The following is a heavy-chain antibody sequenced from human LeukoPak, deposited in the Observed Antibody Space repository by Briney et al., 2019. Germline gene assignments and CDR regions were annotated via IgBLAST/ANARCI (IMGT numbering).Heavy chain of an antibody. CDR2: ISISGSTI. CDR1: GFTFSSYE. D-gene: IGHD6-19*01. V-gene: IGHV3-48*03. Sequence: GGSLRLSCAASGFTFSSYEMNWVRQAPGKGLDWVSYISISGSTIYYADSVKGRFTISSDNAKNSLYLQMNSLRAEDTAVYYCARGSSGWYGHDAFDIWGQGTMVTVSS. CDR3: ARGSSGWYGHDAFDI. J-gene: IGHJ3*02.